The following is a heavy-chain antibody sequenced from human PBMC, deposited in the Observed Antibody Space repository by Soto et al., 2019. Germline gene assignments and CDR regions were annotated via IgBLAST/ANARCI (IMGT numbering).Heavy chain of an antibody. CDR2: IKQDGSEK. V-gene: IGHV3-7*01. CDR3: ARDRPVLCSGGSCLLKVYYYYMDV. Sequence: EMQLVESGGGLVQPGGSLRLSCAASGFTFSSYWMSWVRQAPGKGLEWVANIKQDGSEKYYVDSVKGRFTISRDNAKNSLYLQMNRMRAEDTAVYYCARDRPVLCSGGSCLLKVYYYYMDVWGKGTTVTVSS. J-gene: IGHJ6*03. D-gene: IGHD2-15*01. CDR1: GFTFSSYW.